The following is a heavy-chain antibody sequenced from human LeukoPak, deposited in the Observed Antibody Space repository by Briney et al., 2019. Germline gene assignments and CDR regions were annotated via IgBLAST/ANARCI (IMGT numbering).Heavy chain of an antibody. CDR1: GFILSDYN. V-gene: IGHV3-21*01. CDR2: IAISGTYI. D-gene: IGHD1-26*01. CDR3: TRDLSATARAYDY. J-gene: IGHJ4*02. Sequence: GGSLRLSCAASGFILSDYNMNWVRQAPGKGLEWVSFIAISGTYITYADSVKGRFTISRDNAKNPLYLQMNSLRVEDTAVYYCTRDLSATARAYDYWGQGTLVTVSS.